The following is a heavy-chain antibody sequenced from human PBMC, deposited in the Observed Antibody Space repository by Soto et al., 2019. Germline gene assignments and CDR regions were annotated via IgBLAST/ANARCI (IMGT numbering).Heavy chain of an antibody. CDR2: ISYDGSNK. CDR3: AKAATGHFDY. CDR1: GFTFSSYG. Sequence: PGGSLRLSCAASGFTFSSYGIHWVRQAPGKGLEWVAVISYDGSNKYYADSVKGRFTISRDNSKNTLYLQMNSLRAEDTAVYYCAKAATGHFDYWGQGTLVTVSS. D-gene: IGHD6-25*01. J-gene: IGHJ4*02. V-gene: IGHV3-30*18.